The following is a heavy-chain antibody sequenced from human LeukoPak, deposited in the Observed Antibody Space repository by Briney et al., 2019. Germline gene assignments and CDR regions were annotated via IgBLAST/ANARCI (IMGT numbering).Heavy chain of an antibody. CDR3: ARAFYDILTGYGGFDY. CDR2: IYYSGST. Sequence: SETLSLTCTVSGGSISSGGYYWSWIRQRPGKGLEWIGYIYYSGSTYYNPSLKSRVTISVDTSKNQFSLKLSSVTAADTAVYYCARAFYDILTGYGGFDYWGQGTLVTVSS. CDR1: GGSISSGGYY. D-gene: IGHD3-9*01. J-gene: IGHJ4*02. V-gene: IGHV4-31*03.